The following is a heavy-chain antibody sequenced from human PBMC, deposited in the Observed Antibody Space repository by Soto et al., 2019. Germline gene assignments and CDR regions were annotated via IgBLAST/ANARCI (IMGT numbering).Heavy chain of an antibody. CDR1: GYTFTSYA. V-gene: IGHV1-3*01. D-gene: IGHD1-1*01. CDR2: INAGNGNT. CDR3: ARGYRNSTTATTTWFDP. J-gene: IGHJ5*02. Sequence: QVQLVQSGAEVKKPGASVKDSCKASGYTFTSYAMHWVRQAPGQRLEWMGWINAGNGNTKYSQKFQGRVTITRDTSASTAYMELSSLRSEDTAVYYCARGYRNSTTATTTWFDPWGQGTLVTVSS.